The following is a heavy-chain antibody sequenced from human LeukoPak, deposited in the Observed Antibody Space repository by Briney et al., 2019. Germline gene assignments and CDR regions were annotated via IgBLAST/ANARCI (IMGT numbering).Heavy chain of an antibody. CDR3: ARSGADNWNYEFDY. V-gene: IGHV7-4-1*02. Sequence: ASVKVSCKTSGYSFISHAISWVRQAPGQGPEWMGWINTNTGNPTYVQGFTGRYDFSLDTSVSTAYLQISSLKTEDTAVYYCARSGADNWNYEFDYWGQGTLVTVSS. D-gene: IGHD1-7*01. CDR1: GYSFISHA. J-gene: IGHJ4*02. CDR2: INTNTGNP.